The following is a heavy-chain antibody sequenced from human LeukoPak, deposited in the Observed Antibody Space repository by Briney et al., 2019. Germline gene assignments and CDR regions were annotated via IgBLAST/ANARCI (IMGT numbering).Heavy chain of an antibody. CDR2: IRYDGSNK. V-gene: IGHV3-30*02. J-gene: IGHJ6*03. CDR1: GFTFSSFG. Sequence: GGSLRLSCAASGFTFSSFGIHWVRQAPGKGLEWGAFIRYDGSNKYHADSVKGRFTISRDNSKNTVYLQMNSLRAEDTAVYFCAKEYGYDYNYFYSMDVWGKGTTVTISS. D-gene: IGHD1-1*01. CDR3: AKEYGYDYNYFYSMDV.